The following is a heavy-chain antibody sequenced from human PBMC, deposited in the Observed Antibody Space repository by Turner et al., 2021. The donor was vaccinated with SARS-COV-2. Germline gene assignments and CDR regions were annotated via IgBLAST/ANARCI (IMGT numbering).Heavy chain of an antibody. CDR1: GFTLIISS. J-gene: IGHJ4*02. Sequence: EVQLVESGGVLVQPGEALRLSCAASGFTLIISSMAWVRQAPGMGLEWVATILYPGGDTYYVDSVNGRFTVSRDMNSLYLQMISLRAEDTAIYYCVRAAPRNCAGQTCSLFDSWGQGTLVTVSS. D-gene: IGHD6-13*01. V-gene: IGHV3-7*03. CDR2: ILYPGGDT. CDR3: VRAAPRNCAGQTCSLFDS.